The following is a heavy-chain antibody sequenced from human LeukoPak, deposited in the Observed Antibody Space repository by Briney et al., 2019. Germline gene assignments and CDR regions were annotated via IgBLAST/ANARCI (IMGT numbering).Heavy chain of an antibody. CDR3: ARARDDRPYYYYYGMDV. CDR2: ISSSGSTI. Sequence: GGSLRLSCAASGFTFSDYYMSWIREAPGKGLEWVSYISSSGSTIYYADSVKRRFTISRDNAKNSLYLQMNSLRAEDTAVYYCARARDDRPYYYYYGMDVWGQGTTVTVSS. V-gene: IGHV3-11*01. CDR1: GFTFSDYY. J-gene: IGHJ6*02. D-gene: IGHD5-24*01.